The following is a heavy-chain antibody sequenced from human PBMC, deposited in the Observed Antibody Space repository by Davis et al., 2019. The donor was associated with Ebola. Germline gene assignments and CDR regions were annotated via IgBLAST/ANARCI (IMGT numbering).Heavy chain of an antibody. CDR2: IIPILGIA. CDR1: GGTFSSYT. Sequence: SVKVSCKASGGTFSSYTISWVRQAPGQGLEWMRRIIPILGIANYAQKFQGRVTINAGASTSTVYMEVSSLRSDDTAVYYCARSPGGSGSYHDHFYYYGLDVWGKGTTVTVSS. V-gene: IGHV1-69*02. D-gene: IGHD1-26*01. CDR3: ARSPGGSGSYHDHFYYYGLDV. J-gene: IGHJ6*04.